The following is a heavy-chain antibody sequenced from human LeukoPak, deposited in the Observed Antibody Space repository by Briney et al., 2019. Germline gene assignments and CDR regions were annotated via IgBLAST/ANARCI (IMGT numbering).Heavy chain of an antibody. V-gene: IGHV1-2*02. CDR1: GYTFTGYY. Sequence: ASVKVSCKASGYTFTGYYMHWVRQAPGQGLEWMGWINPNSGGTNYAQKFQGRVTMTRDTSISTAYMELSRLRSDDTAVYYCARVKQGNYYDSSGYYYLGYWGQGTLVTVSS. CDR2: INPNSGGT. J-gene: IGHJ4*02. D-gene: IGHD3-22*01. CDR3: ARVKQGNYYDSSGYYYLGY.